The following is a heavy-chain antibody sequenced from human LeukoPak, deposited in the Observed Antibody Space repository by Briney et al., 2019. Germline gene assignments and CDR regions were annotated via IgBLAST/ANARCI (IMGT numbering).Heavy chain of an antibody. CDR3: AKSDGYGLIDS. V-gene: IGHV4-39*01. CDR2: IYSSGST. Sequence: SETLSLTCIVSGVSISSSNYYWGWVRQPPGKGLEWIGNIYSSGSTCYNSSLKSRVTISIDTSNNQVSLKMSSMTAADTAVYYCAKSDGYGLIDSWGQGTLVTVSS. CDR1: GVSISSSNYY. D-gene: IGHD2-21*02. J-gene: IGHJ5*01.